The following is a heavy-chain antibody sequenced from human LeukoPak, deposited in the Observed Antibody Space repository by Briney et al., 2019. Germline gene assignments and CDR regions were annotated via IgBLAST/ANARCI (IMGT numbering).Heavy chain of an antibody. Sequence: KPSETLSLTCTVSGGSISSSSYYWGWIRQPPGKGLEWIGSIYYSGSTYYNPSLKSRVTISVDTSKNQFSLKLSSVTAADTAVYYCASPLSSGYVPFDYWGQGTLVTVSS. D-gene: IGHD3-22*01. J-gene: IGHJ4*02. CDR2: IYYSGST. CDR3: ASPLSSGYVPFDY. V-gene: IGHV4-39*01. CDR1: GGSISSSSYY.